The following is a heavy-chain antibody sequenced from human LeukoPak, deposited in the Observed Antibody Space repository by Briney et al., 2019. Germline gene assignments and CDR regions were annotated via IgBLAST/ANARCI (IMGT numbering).Heavy chain of an antibody. CDR2: ISGSGGGT. CDR1: GFTFSSSA. Sequence: PGGPLRLSCAASGFTFSSSAMSWVRQAPGKGLEWVSSISGSGGGTYYADSVKGRFTISRDNSKNTLYLQMSSLRAEDTAVYYCARVGLSHALDIWGQGTMVTVSS. CDR3: ARVGLSHALDI. V-gene: IGHV3-23*01. J-gene: IGHJ3*02.